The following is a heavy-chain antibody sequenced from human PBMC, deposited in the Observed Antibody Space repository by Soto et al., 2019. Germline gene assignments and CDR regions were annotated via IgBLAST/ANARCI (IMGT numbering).Heavy chain of an antibody. D-gene: IGHD3-22*01. CDR2: IIPIFGTA. Sequence: SVKVSCKASGGTFSSYAISWVRQAPGQGLEWMGGIIPIFGTANYAQKFQGRVTITADESTSTAYMELSSPRSEDTAVYYCASSRYDSSGYYYTWADYWGQGTLVTVSS. CDR3: ASSRYDSSGYYYTWADY. CDR1: GGTFSSYA. J-gene: IGHJ4*02. V-gene: IGHV1-69*13.